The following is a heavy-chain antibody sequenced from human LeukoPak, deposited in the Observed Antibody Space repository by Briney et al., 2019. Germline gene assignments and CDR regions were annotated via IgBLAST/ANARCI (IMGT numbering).Heavy chain of an antibody. CDR2: ISTYNGNT. CDR1: GYTFTSYG. V-gene: IGHV1-18*01. CDR3: ARVWGVVVVATSWFDP. J-gene: IGHJ5*02. Sequence: ASVKVSCKASGYTFTSYGISWVRQAPGQGLEWMGWISTYNGNTKYAQKLQNRVTMTTDTFTSTAYMQLRSLRSDDTAVYYCARVWGVVVVATSWFDPWGQGTQVTVSS. D-gene: IGHD2-15*01.